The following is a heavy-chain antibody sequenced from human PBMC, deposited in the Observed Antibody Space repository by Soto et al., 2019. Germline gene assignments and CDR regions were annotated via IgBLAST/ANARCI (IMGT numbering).Heavy chain of an antibody. CDR1: GFTFSSYG. CDR2: ISYDGSNA. D-gene: IGHD4-17*01. J-gene: IGHJ6*02. V-gene: IGHV3-30*18. Sequence: QVQLVESGGGVVQPGRSLRLSCAASGFTFSSYGMHWVRQAPGKGLEWVALISYDGSNAYYADSVKGRFTISRDDSKNTLYLQMNSLRAEDTAVYYCAKVRTVTNQYYYYGMDVWGQGTTVTVSS. CDR3: AKVRTVTNQYYYYGMDV.